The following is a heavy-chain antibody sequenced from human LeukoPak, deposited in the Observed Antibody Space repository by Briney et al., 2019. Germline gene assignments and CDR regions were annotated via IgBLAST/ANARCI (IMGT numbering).Heavy chain of an antibody. CDR3: ARHGSIAAAGTAFDY. Sequence: GESLKISCKGSGYSFTSYWIGWVRQMPGKGLEWMGIIYPGDSDTRYSPSFQGQVTISADKSISTAYLQWSSLKASDTAMYYCARHGSIAAAGTAFDYWGQGTLVTVSS. V-gene: IGHV5-51*01. J-gene: IGHJ4*02. CDR1: GYSFTSYW. CDR2: IYPGDSDT. D-gene: IGHD6-13*01.